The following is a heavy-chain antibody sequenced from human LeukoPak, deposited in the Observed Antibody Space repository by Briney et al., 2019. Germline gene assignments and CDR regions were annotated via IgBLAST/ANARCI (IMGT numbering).Heavy chain of an antibody. CDR1: GYTFTRYG. D-gene: IGHD3-22*01. Sequence: ASVIVSCKASGYTFTRYGISWVRQAPGEGLEGMGWISAYNGNTNYAQKLQGRVTMTTVTSTSTAYMELRSLRSDDTAVYYCARTAYDSSGYYGLVWFDPWGQGTLVTVSS. J-gene: IGHJ5*02. CDR2: ISAYNGNT. CDR3: ARTAYDSSGYYGLVWFDP. V-gene: IGHV1-18*01.